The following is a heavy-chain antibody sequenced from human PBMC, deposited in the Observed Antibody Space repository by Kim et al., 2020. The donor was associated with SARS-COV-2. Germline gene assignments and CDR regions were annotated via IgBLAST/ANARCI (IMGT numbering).Heavy chain of an antibody. J-gene: IGHJ4*02. D-gene: IGHD1-26*01. CDR3: ARDSGSYYDY. Sequence: SETLSLTCAVSGGSISSSNWWSWVRQPPGKGLECIGEIYHSGSTNYNPSLKSRVSLSVDKSKNQFSLKLSSVTAADTAVYYCARDSGSYYDYWGQGTLVTVSS. V-gene: IGHV4-4*02. CDR2: IYHSGST. CDR1: GGSISSSNW.